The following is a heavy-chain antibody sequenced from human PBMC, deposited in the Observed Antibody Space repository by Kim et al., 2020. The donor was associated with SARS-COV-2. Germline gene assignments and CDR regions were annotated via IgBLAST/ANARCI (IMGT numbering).Heavy chain of an antibody. CDR3: ARGMVLGVIIPSLDY. D-gene: IGHD3-10*01. CDR2: IWYDGSNK. Sequence: GGSLRLSCAASGFTFSSYGMHWVRQAPGKGLEWVAVIWYDGSNKYYADSVKGRFTISRDNSKNTLYLQMNSLRAEDTAVYYCARGMVLGVIIPSLDYWGQGTLVTVSS. J-gene: IGHJ4*02. V-gene: IGHV3-33*01. CDR1: GFTFSSYG.